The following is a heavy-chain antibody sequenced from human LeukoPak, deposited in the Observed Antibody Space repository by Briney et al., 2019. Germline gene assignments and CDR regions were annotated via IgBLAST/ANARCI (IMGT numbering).Heavy chain of an antibody. CDR2: IYYSGST. D-gene: IGHD3-10*01. Sequence: SETLSLTCTVSGGSISSSSYYWGWIRQPPGKGLEWIGSIYYSGSTYYNPSLKSRVTISVDTSKNQFSLKLSSVTAADTAVYYCATHAHNDHTLLLWFGAIDYWGQGTLVTVS. V-gene: IGHV4-39*07. CDR1: GGSISSSSYY. CDR3: ATHAHNDHTLLLWFGAIDY. J-gene: IGHJ4*02.